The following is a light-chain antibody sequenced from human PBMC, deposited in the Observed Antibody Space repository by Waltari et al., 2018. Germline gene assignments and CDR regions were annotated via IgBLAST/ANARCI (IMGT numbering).Light chain of an antibody. CDR2: EVS. V-gene: IGLV2-14*01. Sequence: QSALTQPASVSGSPGQSITISCTGTSSDIGAYNFVSWYQQHPGKAPKLMIYEVSNRPVGVALRFSAPKSGNTASLTISGLQAEDEADYHCSSYTRSHTYVFGAGTKVTVL. CDR3: SSYTRSHTYV. CDR1: SSDIGAYNF. J-gene: IGLJ1*01.